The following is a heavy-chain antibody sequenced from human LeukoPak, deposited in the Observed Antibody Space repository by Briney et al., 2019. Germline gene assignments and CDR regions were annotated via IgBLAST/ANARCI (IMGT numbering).Heavy chain of an antibody. CDR1: GGSFSGYY. D-gene: IGHD3-9*01. Sequence: SETPSLTCAVYGGSFSGYYWSWIRQPPGKGLEWIGEINHSGSTNYNPSLKSRVTISVDTSKNQFSLKLSSVTAADTAVYYCARAGILTGYYTKYYYYYGMDVWGQGTTVTVSS. J-gene: IGHJ6*02. CDR3: ARAGILTGYYTKYYYYYGMDV. CDR2: INHSGST. V-gene: IGHV4-34*01.